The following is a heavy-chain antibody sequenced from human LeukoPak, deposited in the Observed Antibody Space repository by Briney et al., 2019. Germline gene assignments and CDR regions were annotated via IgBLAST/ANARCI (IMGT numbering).Heavy chain of an antibody. CDR3: ARRIAAAGTSFDY. CDR2: INWNGDTT. CDR1: GFTFDDYA. Sequence: PGGSLRLSCAASGFTFDDYAMSWVSQAPGKGLEWVSSINWNGDTTHYADSVKGRFTISRDNAKNSLYLQMNSLRAEDTAFYYCARRIAAAGTSFDYWGQGTLVTVSS. V-gene: IGHV3-20*04. D-gene: IGHD6-13*01. J-gene: IGHJ4*02.